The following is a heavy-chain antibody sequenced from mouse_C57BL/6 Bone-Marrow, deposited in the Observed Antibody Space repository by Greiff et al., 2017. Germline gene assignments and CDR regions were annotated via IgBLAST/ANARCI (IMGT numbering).Heavy chain of an antibody. CDR1: GFTFSSYG. V-gene: IGHV5-6*01. CDR2: ISSGGSYT. J-gene: IGHJ3*01. CDR3: ARHSWFAY. Sequence: EVKLMESGGDLVKPGGSLKLSCAASGFTFSSYGMSWVRQTPDKRLEWVATISSGGSYTYYPDSVKGRFTISRDNAKNTLYLQMSSLKSEDTAMYYFARHSWFAYWGQGTLVTVSA.